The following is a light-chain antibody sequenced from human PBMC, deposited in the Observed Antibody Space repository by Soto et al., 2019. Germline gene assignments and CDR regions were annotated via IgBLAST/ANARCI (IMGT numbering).Light chain of an antibody. CDR2: RVS. V-gene: IGKV2-30*02. CDR3: VQRTYWPPT. CDR1: QSLVHSDGNTY. J-gene: IGKJ4*01. Sequence: DVVMTQSPLSLPVTLGQPASISCRSSQSLVHSDGNTYLTWYHQRPGQSPRRLMHRVSYRHSGVPDRFSGSGSGTDFTLKLSRLEAEDVGTYFCVQRTYWPPTCGGGTKVEIK.